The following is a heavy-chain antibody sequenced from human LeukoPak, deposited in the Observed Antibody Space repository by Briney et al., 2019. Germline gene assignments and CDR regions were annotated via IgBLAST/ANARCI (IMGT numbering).Heavy chain of an antibody. D-gene: IGHD2-8*01. J-gene: IGHJ4*02. CDR1: GFTVRDIY. V-gene: IGHV3-53*01. Sequence: GGSLRLSCAASGFTVRDIYMSWVRQAPGKGLEWVSVIYSGGSTYYADSVKGRFTISRDNTKGSLFLQLNSLRAEDTAVYYCARDLGYCTNGVCHTRFDYWGQGTLVAVSS. CDR2: IYSGGST. CDR3: ARDLGYCTNGVCHTRFDY.